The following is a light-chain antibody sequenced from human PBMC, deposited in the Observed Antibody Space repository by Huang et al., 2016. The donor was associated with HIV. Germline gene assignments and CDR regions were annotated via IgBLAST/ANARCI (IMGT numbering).Light chain of an antibody. CDR2: DVS. Sequence: DNQMTQSPSTLSASVGDRVTITCRASQSFTTWLAWYQQKPGKAPKLLIYDVSSLESGVPSRFSGSGSGTEFTLTISSLQPDDFATYYCQQYDGYPWTFGQGTKVEIK. V-gene: IGKV1-5*01. CDR1: QSFTTW. J-gene: IGKJ1*01. CDR3: QQYDGYPWT.